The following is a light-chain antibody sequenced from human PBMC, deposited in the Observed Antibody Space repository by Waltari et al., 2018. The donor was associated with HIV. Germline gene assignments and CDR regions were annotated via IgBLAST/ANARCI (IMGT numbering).Light chain of an antibody. V-gene: IGLV3-25*03. CDR1: ELPKHY. Sequence: SYDLTQPPSVSVSPGQTARIACSGDELPKHYSYWNQQRPGQAPVLLIYKDNERPSGIPERCSGSSSGTTVTLTITGGHADDEADYWCQSADSSGAWVFGGGTKLTVL. J-gene: IGLJ3*02. CDR3: QSADSSGAWV. CDR2: KDN.